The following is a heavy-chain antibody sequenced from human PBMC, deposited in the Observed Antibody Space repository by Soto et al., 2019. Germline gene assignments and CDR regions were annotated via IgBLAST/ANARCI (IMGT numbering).Heavy chain of an antibody. Sequence: SVKVSCKASGGTFSSYAISWVRQAPGQGLEWMGGIIPIFGTADYAQKFQGRVTITADESTSTAFMDLSSLRSEDTAVYYCARHDDSQSYYYGMDVWGQGATVTVSS. V-gene: IGHV1-69*13. CDR3: ARHDDSQSYYYGMDV. D-gene: IGHD4-17*01. J-gene: IGHJ6*02. CDR1: GGTFSSYA. CDR2: IIPIFGTA.